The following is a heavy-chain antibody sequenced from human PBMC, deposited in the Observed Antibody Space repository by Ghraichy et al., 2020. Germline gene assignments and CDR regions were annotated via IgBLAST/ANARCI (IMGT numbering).Heavy chain of an antibody. V-gene: IGHV3-21*01. CDR2: ISSGSSYI. CDR3: VRDNSVYDFWSGAPSYGLDI. J-gene: IGHJ3*02. D-gene: IGHD3-3*01. CDR1: GFTFSSNR. Sequence: GESLNISCAASGFTFSSNRMNWVRQAPGKGLEWVSSISSGSSYIYYADSVEGRFTISRDNAKKSLYLQMNSLRAEDTAVYYCVRDNSVYDFWSGAPSYGLDIWGQGKMVTVSS.